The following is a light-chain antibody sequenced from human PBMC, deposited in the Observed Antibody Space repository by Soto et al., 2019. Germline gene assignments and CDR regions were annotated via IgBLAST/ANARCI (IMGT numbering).Light chain of an antibody. CDR3: SSYTSSSTLV. CDR2: EVS. V-gene: IGLV2-8*01. J-gene: IGLJ2*01. CDR1: SSDVGGYNY. Sequence: QSVLTQPPSASGSPGQSVTISCTGTSSDVGGYNYVSWYQQHPGKAPKLIIYEVSQRPSGVPDRFSGSKSGNTASLTISGLQAEDEADYYCSSYTSSSTLVFGGGTKLTVL.